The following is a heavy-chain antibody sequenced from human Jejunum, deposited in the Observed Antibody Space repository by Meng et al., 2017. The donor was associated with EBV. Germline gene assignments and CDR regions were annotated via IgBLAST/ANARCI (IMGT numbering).Heavy chain of an antibody. J-gene: IGHJ5*02. Sequence: QLHLQESGSGLVQPSQPPSLPCAVSGGSISTGGYSWHWIRQSPGKGLEWIGYIYHSGSAYYNPSLKSRLILSVDRSRDQFSLELISVTAADTAVYYCARGNSGFDHWGQGTLVTVSS. CDR3: ARGNSGFDH. CDR1: GGSISTGGYS. V-gene: IGHV4-30-2*06. D-gene: IGHD6-19*01. CDR2: IYHSGSA.